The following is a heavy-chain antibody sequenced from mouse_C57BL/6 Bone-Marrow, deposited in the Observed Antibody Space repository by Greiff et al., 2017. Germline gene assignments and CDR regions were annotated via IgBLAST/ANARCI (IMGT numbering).Heavy chain of an antibody. Sequence: EVKLMESGGGLVQPGGSMKLSCAASGFTFSDAWMDWVRQSPEKGLELVAEIRNKANNHATYYAESVKGRFTISRDDSKSSVYLQMNSLRAEDTGIYYCTLRGFAYWGQGTLVTVSA. CDR1: GFTFSDAW. CDR2: IRNKANNHAT. CDR3: TLRGFAY. J-gene: IGHJ3*01. V-gene: IGHV6-6*01.